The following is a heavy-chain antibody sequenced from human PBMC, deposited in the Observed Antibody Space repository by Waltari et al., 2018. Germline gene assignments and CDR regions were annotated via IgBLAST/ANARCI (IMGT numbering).Heavy chain of an antibody. D-gene: IGHD3-22*01. CDR2: LTYSGDNT. V-gene: IGHV3-23*01. CDR1: GFTFSNYA. Sequence: EVQLLESGGDLVQPGGSLRLSCVASGFTFSNYAMSWVRPAPGKGLEWVSTLTYSGDNTHYADSAKGRFTISRDISKRTLYLQMNSLRAEDTAVYYCAKAHYDSSGYFSDFDHWGQGTLVTVSS. CDR3: AKAHYDSSGYFSDFDH. J-gene: IGHJ4*02.